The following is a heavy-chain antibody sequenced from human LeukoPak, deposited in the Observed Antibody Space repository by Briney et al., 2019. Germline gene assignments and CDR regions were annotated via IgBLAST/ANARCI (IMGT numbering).Heavy chain of an antibody. V-gene: IGHV3-15*01. CDR3: TTDIGFGELSG. D-gene: IGHD3-10*01. Sequence: GGSLRLSCAASGFSFSNTWMSWVRQAPGKGLEWLGRVKSKADGGTTDYAASVKGRFTISREDSKNTLYLQMNSLKTEDTAVYYCTTDIGFGELSGWGQGTLVTVSS. CDR2: VKSKADGGTT. J-gene: IGHJ4*02. CDR1: GFSFSNTW.